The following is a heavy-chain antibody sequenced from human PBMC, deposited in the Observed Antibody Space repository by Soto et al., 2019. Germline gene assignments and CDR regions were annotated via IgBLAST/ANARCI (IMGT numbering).Heavy chain of an antibody. V-gene: IGHV4-39*01. CDR2: IYYTGST. CDR3: ARGDRNNYSYYYMDV. CDR1: GGSISSSSYY. J-gene: IGHJ6*03. Sequence: PSETLSLTCAVSGGSISSSSYYWGWIRQPPGKGLEWIGTIYYTGSTYYNPSLKSRVTISVDTSKNQFSLRLSSVTAADTAVYYCARGDRNNYSYYYMDVWGKGTTVTVPS.